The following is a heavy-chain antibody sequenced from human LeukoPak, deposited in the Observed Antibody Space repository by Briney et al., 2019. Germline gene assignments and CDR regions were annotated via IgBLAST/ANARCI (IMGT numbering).Heavy chain of an antibody. D-gene: IGHD5-12*01. CDR2: ISDSGAM. CDR3: ARDGGYRGYDADC. J-gene: IGHJ4*02. Sequence: GGFLRLSCAASGFTFSTYSMKWVRQAPGKGLEWVSYISDSGAMYYADSVRGRFTISRENAQNSLFLQMNSLRAEDTAVYYCARDGGYRGYDADCWGQGILVTVSS. V-gene: IGHV3-48*01. CDR1: GFTFSTYS.